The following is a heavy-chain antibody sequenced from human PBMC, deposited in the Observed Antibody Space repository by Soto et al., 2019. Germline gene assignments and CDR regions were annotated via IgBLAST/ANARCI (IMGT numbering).Heavy chain of an antibody. CDR2: ISWNSGSI. D-gene: IGHD4-17*01. J-gene: IGHJ4*02. V-gene: IGHV3-9*01. Sequence: EVQLVESRGGLVQPGRSLRLSCAASGFTFDDYAMHWVRQAPGKGLEWVSGISWNSGSIGYADSVKGRFTISRDNAKNSLYLQMNSLRAEDTALYYCAKGPFYGDYEAYFDYWGQGTLVTVSS. CDR3: AKGPFYGDYEAYFDY. CDR1: GFTFDDYA.